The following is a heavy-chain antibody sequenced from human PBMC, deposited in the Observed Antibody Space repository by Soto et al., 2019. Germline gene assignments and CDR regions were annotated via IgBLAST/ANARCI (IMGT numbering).Heavy chain of an antibody. CDR2: IIPILGIA. CDR3: ARGTYYYDSSGYPPFDY. Sequence: QVQLVQSGAEVKKPGSSVKVSCKASGGTFSSYTISWVRQAPGQGPEWMGRIIPILGIANYAQKFQGRVTITADKSTSTAYMELSSLRSEDTAVYYCARGTYYYDSSGYPPFDYWGQGTLVTVSS. D-gene: IGHD3-22*01. V-gene: IGHV1-69*02. J-gene: IGHJ4*02. CDR1: GGTFSSYT.